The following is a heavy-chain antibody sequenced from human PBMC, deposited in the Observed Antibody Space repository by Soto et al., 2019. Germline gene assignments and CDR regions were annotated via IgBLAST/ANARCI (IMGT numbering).Heavy chain of an antibody. D-gene: IGHD2-15*01. CDR1: GGTFSSYA. CDR3: ARSQGGSSSLDIYYYYYYGMDG. V-gene: IGHV1-69*01. Sequence: QVQLVQSGAEVKKPGSSVKVSCKAPGGTFSSYAISWVRQAPGQGLEWMGGIIPIFGTAKYAQKFQGRVTLTADESTSTGYMELSSLRSEDTAVYYCARSQGGSSSLDIYYYYYYGMDGWGQGTTVTVSS. CDR2: IIPIFGTA. J-gene: IGHJ6*02.